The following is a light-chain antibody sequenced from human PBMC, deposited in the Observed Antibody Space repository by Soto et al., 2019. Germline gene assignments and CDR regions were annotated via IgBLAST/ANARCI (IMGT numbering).Light chain of an antibody. CDR2: QTS. Sequence: EIVLTQSPATLSSFPGDRVTLSCRASQYINTRLAWYQHRPGQAPRLLIYQTSIRAAGIPARFSASGSGTAFTLTISDVQPADFALYYCHQRQSWPRTFGQGTKVDI. J-gene: IGKJ1*01. CDR1: QYINTR. CDR3: HQRQSWPRT. V-gene: IGKV3-11*01.